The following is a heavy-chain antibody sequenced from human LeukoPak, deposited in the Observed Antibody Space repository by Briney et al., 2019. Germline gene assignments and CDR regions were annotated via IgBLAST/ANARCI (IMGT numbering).Heavy chain of an antibody. V-gene: IGHV5-51*01. D-gene: IGHD6-13*01. Sequence: GESLKISCKISGYKLTNNWIGWVRQVPGKGLEWMGLIHPGYSDAKYSPSFQGQVTLSVDPSISTAYLQLSGLRASDTAIYYCVRFGLTSSLDHWGQGTLVTVSS. CDR1: GYKLTNNW. CDR2: IHPGYSDA. J-gene: IGHJ5*02. CDR3: VRFGLTSSLDH.